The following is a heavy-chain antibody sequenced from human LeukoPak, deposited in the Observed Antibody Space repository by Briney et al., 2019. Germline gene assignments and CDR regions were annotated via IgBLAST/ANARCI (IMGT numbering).Heavy chain of an antibody. Sequence: GGPLRLSCAASGFTFSSYGMHWVRQAPGKGLEWVAVIWYDGSNKYYADSVRGRFTISRDNSKNTLYLQMSSLRAEDTAVYSCARDAYYGSGSYYPGYWGQGTLVTVSS. CDR3: ARDAYYGSGSYYPGY. D-gene: IGHD3-10*01. CDR1: GFTFSSYG. J-gene: IGHJ4*02. V-gene: IGHV3-33*01. CDR2: IWYDGSNK.